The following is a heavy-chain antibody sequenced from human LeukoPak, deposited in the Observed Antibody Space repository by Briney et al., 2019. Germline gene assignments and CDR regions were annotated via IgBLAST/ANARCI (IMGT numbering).Heavy chain of an antibody. CDR1: GGSISSYY. J-gene: IGHJ4*02. CDR3: ARASDSSGYEVDY. V-gene: IGHV4-59*01. CDR2: IYYSGST. Sequence: SETLSLTCTVSGGSISSYYWSWIRQPPGKGLEWIGYIYYSGSTNYNPSLKSRVTISVDTSKNQFSLKLSSVTAADTAVYYCARASDSSGYEVDYWGQGTLVTVSS. D-gene: IGHD3-22*01.